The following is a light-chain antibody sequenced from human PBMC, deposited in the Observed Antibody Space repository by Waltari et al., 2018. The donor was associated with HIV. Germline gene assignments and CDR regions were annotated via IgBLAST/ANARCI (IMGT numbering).Light chain of an antibody. CDR3: AAWDDSLSGVV. Sequence: QSVLTQPPSASGTPGQRVTISCSGSSSNIGSNYVYCYQQLPGTAPKLLIYRNNPRPSGFPDRFSGSKSGTSASLAISGLRSEDEADYYCAAWDDSLSGVVIGGGTKLTVL. J-gene: IGLJ2*01. V-gene: IGLV1-47*01. CDR2: RNN. CDR1: SSNIGSNY.